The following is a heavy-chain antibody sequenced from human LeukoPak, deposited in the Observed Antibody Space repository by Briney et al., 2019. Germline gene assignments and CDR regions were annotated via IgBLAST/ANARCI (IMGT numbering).Heavy chain of an antibody. Sequence: PGGSLRLSCAASGFTFSSYWMSWLRQAPGKGLEWVANIKQDGSEKYYVDSVKGRFTISRDNAKNSLYLQMNSLRAEDTAVYYCARKNDYGDFHFDYWGQGTLVTVSS. CDR3: ARKNDYGDFHFDY. CDR2: IKQDGSEK. D-gene: IGHD4-17*01. J-gene: IGHJ4*02. CDR1: GFTFSSYW. V-gene: IGHV3-7*04.